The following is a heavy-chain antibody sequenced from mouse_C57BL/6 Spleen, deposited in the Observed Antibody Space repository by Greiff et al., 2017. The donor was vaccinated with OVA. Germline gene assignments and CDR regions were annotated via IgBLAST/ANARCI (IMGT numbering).Heavy chain of an antibody. V-gene: IGHV3-6*01. J-gene: IGHJ2*01. CDR3: AREKTGSSSFDY. Sequence: EVQLQESGPGLVKPSQSLSLTCSVTGYSITSGYYWNWIRQFPGNKLEWMGYISYDGSNNYNPSLKNRISITRDTSKNQFFLKLNSVTTEDTATYYCAREKTGSSSFDYWGQGTTLTVSS. CDR2: ISYDGSN. D-gene: IGHD4-1*01. CDR1: GYSITSGYY.